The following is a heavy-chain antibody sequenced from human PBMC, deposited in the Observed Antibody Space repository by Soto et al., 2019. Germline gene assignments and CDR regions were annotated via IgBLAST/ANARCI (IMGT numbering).Heavy chain of an antibody. Sequence: ASVKVSCKASGGTFSSYAISWVRQAPGQGLEWMGGIIPIFGTANYAQKFQGRVTITADESTSTAYMELSSLRSEDTAVYYCARDAAVQVVVAATRGYNWFDPWGQGTLVTVSS. CDR2: IIPIFGTA. D-gene: IGHD2-15*01. V-gene: IGHV1-69*13. CDR1: GGTFSSYA. CDR3: ARDAAVQVVVAATRGYNWFDP. J-gene: IGHJ5*02.